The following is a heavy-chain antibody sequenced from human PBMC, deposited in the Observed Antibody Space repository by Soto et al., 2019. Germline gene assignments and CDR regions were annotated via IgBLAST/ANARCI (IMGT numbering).Heavy chain of an antibody. CDR1: GYTFTGYY. CDR2: INPNSGGT. Sequence: ASVKVSCKASGYTFTGYYIHWVRQAPGQGLEWMGWINPNSGGTNYAQKFQGWVTLTRDTSITTAYMELSRLRSDDTAVYYCVKGEYYYDSSGYYPFDYWGQGTLVTVSS. J-gene: IGHJ4*02. D-gene: IGHD3-22*01. CDR3: VKGEYYYDSSGYYPFDY. V-gene: IGHV1-2*04.